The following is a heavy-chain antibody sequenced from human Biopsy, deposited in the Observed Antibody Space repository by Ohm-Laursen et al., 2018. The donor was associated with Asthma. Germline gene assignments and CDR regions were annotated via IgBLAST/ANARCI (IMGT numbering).Heavy chain of an antibody. CDR1: GGTFNTYV. V-gene: IGHV1-69*01. J-gene: IGHJ4*02. D-gene: IGHD2-2*01. CDR3: ARKAGSCISRTCYSLDF. CDR2: INSVFGTT. Sequence: SSVKVSCKPLGGTFNTYVIGWVRQAPGQGLEWMGGINSVFGTTTYPQKFQDRVTITADDSTSTVYMELSSLRSVDTAVYYCARKAGSCISRTCYSLDFWGQGTLVTVSS.